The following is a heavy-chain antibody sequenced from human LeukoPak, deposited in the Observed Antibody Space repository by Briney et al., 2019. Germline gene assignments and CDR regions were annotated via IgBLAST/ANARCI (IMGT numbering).Heavy chain of an antibody. D-gene: IGHD5-24*01. CDR1: GYTFTGYY. CDR3: ARDRGEMATILI. J-gene: IGHJ3*02. CDR2: INPNSGGT. V-gene: IGHV1-2*02. Sequence: ASVKVSCKASGYTFTGYYMHWVRQAPGQGLEWMGWINPNSGGTNYAQKFQGRVTMTRDTSISTAYMELSRLRSDDTAVYYCARDRGEMATILIWGQGTMVTVSS.